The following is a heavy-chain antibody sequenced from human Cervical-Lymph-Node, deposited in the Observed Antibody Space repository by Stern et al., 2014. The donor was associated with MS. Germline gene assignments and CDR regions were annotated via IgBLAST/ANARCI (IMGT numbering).Heavy chain of an antibody. J-gene: IGHJ6*02. D-gene: IGHD4-17*01. CDR3: ATPSTVIVGGMDV. CDR2: ISPIFGTP. Sequence: VQLVESGAEVKKPGSSVKVSCKTSGGTFNTQAINWVRQAPGQGLEWVGGISPIFGTPNYAHKIQYRVTITADESTSTAYMDLSSLRSEDTAVYYCATPSTVIVGGMDVWGQGTTVTVSS. CDR1: GGTFNTQA. V-gene: IGHV1-69*01.